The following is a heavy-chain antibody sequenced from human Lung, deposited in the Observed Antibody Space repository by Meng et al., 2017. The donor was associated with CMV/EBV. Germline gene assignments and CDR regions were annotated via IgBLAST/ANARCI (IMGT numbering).Heavy chain of an antibody. CDR3: ARLHPKDSGYTYGYEGGRIDS. CDR1: NGSISTYY. Sequence: SETLSLTCTVSNGSISTYYWSWIRQPPGMGLEWIAFIDYSGSTKYHPSFRSRVTISLDTSKKQFSLRLNSVTAADTAVYYCARLHPKDSGYTYGYEGGRIDSWGQGTXVTVSS. CDR2: IDYSGST. D-gene: IGHD5-18*01. J-gene: IGHJ4*02. V-gene: IGHV4-59*01.